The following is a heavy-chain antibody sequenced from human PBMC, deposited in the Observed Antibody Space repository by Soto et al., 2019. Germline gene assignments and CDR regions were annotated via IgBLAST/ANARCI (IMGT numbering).Heavy chain of an antibody. CDR2: MYSGGDP. Sequence: PGGSLRLSCAASEFTVSDNSMSWVRQAPGKGLEWVSVMYSGGDPFYADSVRGRFTMSRDSMKNTVFLQMNSLRAEDSAVYYCATERSGSFRYFDNWGQGTLVTVSS. CDR3: ATERSGSFRYFDN. J-gene: IGHJ4*02. D-gene: IGHD1-26*01. CDR1: EFTVSDNS. V-gene: IGHV3-53*01.